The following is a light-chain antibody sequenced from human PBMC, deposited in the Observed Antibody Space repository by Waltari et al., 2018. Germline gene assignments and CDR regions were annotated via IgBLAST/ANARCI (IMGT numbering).Light chain of an antibody. V-gene: IGLV3-21*04. CDR2: YDK. CDR1: KIGRKN. J-gene: IGLJ3*02. Sequence: SYVLTQPPSVSVAPGKTASIPCGGNKIGRKNVHWSRQRPGQAPVLVIFYDKERPSGIPERFAGSNSGDTATLIISRVEAGDEADYSCQVWDSTSDHWVFGGGTKLTVL. CDR3: QVWDSTSDHWV.